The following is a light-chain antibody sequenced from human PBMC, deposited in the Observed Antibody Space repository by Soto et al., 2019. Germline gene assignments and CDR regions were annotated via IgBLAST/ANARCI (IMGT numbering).Light chain of an antibody. CDR1: QSVSSN. J-gene: IGKJ5*01. V-gene: IGKV3-15*01. CDR2: GAY. CDR3: QQYDNWPQIT. Sequence: DILMTQSPATLSASPLESATLSCRASQSVSSNLAWYQQKPGQAHRLIIYGAYNRATGIPARFSGSGSGTEFTLSIRSLESEDLAVYYCQQYDNWPQITCGEGTRLEIK.